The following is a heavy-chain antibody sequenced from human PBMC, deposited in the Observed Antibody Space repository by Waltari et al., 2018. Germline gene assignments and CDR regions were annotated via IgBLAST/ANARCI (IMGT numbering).Heavy chain of an antibody. CDR2: INVDGGYS. CDR3: ARKAGSGYPYGPFYYDN. Sequence: EVHLAESGGGVVQPGGSLRLSCTGSGFRFGDYWMHWVRQAPGKGLEWGSGINVDGGYSSYGDSVKGRFTISRDNAKNTVFLQLNSLRADDTAVYFCARKAGSGYPYGPFYYDNWGQGTLVTVSS. V-gene: IGHV3-74*01. D-gene: IGHD5-12*01. J-gene: IGHJ4*02. CDR1: GFRFGDYW.